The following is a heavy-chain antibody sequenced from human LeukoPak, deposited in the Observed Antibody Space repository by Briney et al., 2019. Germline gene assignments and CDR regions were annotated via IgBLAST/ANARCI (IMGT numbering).Heavy chain of an antibody. J-gene: IGHJ4*02. Sequence: PGGSLRLSCAASGFTFSSYAMSWVRQAPGKGLERVSAISGSGGSTYYADSVKGRFTISRDNSKNTLYLQMNNLRPEDTALYYCAKSDTYNWNDGVDYWGQGTLVTVSS. D-gene: IGHD1-20*01. V-gene: IGHV3-23*01. CDR3: AKSDTYNWNDGVDY. CDR1: GFTFSSYA. CDR2: ISGSGGST.